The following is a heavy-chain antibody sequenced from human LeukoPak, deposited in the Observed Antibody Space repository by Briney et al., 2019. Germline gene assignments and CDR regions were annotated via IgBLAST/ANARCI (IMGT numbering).Heavy chain of an antibody. J-gene: IGHJ4*02. CDR3: ARFSVTTPRYFDY. D-gene: IGHD4-17*01. CDR2: ISSSSSYI. V-gene: IGHV3-21*01. Sequence: GGSLRLSCAASGFTFSSYSMNWVRQAPGKGLEWVSSISSSSSYIYYADSVKGRLTISRDNAKNSLYLQMNSLRAEDTAVYYCARFSVTTPRYFDYWGQGTLVTVSS. CDR1: GFTFSSYS.